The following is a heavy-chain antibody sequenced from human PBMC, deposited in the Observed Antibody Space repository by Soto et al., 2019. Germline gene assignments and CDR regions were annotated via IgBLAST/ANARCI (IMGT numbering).Heavy chain of an antibody. Sequence: GGSLRLSCAASGFTVSSNYMSWVRQAPGKGLEWVSVIYSGGSTYYADSVKGRFTISRDNSKNTLYLQMNSLRAEDTAVYYCATSGPILRFLEWLRYYYMDVWGKGTTVTVSS. CDR3: ATSGPILRFLEWLRYYYMDV. CDR1: GFTVSSNY. V-gene: IGHV3-66*01. CDR2: IYSGGST. D-gene: IGHD3-3*01. J-gene: IGHJ6*03.